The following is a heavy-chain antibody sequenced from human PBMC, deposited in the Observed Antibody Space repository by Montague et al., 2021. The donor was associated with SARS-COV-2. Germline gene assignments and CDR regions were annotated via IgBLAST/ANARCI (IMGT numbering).Heavy chain of an antibody. CDR2: ISYIGKT. V-gene: IGHV4-38-2*02. CDR1: GYTISSGYY. J-gene: IGHJ4*02. D-gene: IGHD1-1*01. CDR3: ARVLYNRVRDY. Sequence: SETLSLTCSVSGYTISSGYYWGWTRQPPGKRLELVWCISYIGKTYYSPSLKSRLTISLDSSKNQFSLQARSVTAADTAVYYCARVLYNRVRDYWGQGTLVTVSS.